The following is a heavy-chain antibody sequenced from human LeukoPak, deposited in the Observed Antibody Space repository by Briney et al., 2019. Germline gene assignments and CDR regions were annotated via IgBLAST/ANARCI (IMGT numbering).Heavy chain of an antibody. D-gene: IGHD2-2*02. CDR2: IYSGGST. CDR1: GFTVSSNY. V-gene: IGHV3-53*01. Sequence: GGSLRLSCAASGFTVSSNYMSWVRQAPGKGLEWVSVIYSGGSTYYADSVKGRFTISRDNSKNTLYLQMNSLRAEDTAVYYCAKDLYTDMGDYWGQGTLVTVSS. J-gene: IGHJ4*02. CDR3: AKDLYTDMGDY.